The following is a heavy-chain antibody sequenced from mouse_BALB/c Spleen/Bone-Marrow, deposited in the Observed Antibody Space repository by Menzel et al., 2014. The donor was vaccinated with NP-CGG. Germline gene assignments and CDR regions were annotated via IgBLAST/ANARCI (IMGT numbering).Heavy chain of an antibody. J-gene: IGHJ3*01. D-gene: IGHD2-4*01. CDR3: TRVITTGSAWFAY. CDR2: IYPGNSDT. CDR1: GYTFTSYW. Sequence: EVQLQQSGTALARPGASVKMSCRASGYTFTSYWMHWVKQRPGQGLEWIGAIYPGNSDTSYNQKFKGKAKLTAVTSTSTAYMELSSLTNEDSAVYYCTRVITTGSAWFAYWGQGTLVTVSA. V-gene: IGHV1-5*01.